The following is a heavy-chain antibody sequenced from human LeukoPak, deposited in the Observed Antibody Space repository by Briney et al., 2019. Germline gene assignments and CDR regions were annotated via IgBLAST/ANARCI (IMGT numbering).Heavy chain of an antibody. CDR1: GASISSGDY. Sequence: SETLSLTCTVSGASISSGDYWSWVRQPAGKGLEWIGRIYNSGSTNYNPSLKSRVTISVDTSKNQFSLKLTSVTAADTAVYYCARVGGVAVANNWFDPWGQGTLVIVSS. D-gene: IGHD6-19*01. J-gene: IGHJ5*02. V-gene: IGHV4-61*02. CDR2: IYNSGST. CDR3: ARVGGVAVANNWFDP.